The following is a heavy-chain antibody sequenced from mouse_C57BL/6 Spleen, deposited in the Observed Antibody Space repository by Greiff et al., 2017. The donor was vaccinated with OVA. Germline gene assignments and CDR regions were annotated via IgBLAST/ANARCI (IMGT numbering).Heavy chain of an antibody. D-gene: IGHD1-3*01. Sequence: QVQLQQPGAELVKPGASVKLSCKASGYTFTSYWMQWVKQRPGQGLEWIGEIDPSDSYTNYNQKFKGKATLTVDTSSSTAYMQLSSLTSEDSAVYYCARRPITPYFDYWGQGTTLTVSS. CDR3: ARRPITPYFDY. CDR1: GYTFTSYW. V-gene: IGHV1-50*01. J-gene: IGHJ2*01. CDR2: IDPSDSYT.